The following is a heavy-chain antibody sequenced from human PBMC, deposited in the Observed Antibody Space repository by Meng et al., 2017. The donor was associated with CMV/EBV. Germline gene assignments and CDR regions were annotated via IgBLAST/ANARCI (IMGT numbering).Heavy chain of an antibody. J-gene: IGHJ6*02. CDR2: IIPILGIA. V-gene: IGHV1-69*10. D-gene: IGHD6-13*01. CDR1: GGTFSSYA. Sequence: SVKVSCKASGGTFSSYAISWVRQAPGQGLEWMGGIIPILGIANYAQKFQGRVTITADKSTSTAYMELSSLRSEDTAVYYCARRHQQLVRSYYYYGMDVWGQGTTVTVSS. CDR3: ARRHQQLVRSYYYYGMDV.